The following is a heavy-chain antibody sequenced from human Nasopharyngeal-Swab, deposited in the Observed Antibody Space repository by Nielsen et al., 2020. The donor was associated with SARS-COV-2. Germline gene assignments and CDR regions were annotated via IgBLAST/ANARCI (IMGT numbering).Heavy chain of an antibody. D-gene: IGHD1-26*01. CDR2: TSHDESHK. V-gene: IGHV3-30*18. CDR1: GFSFSTSD. J-gene: IGHJ4*02. Sequence: GESLKISCAASGFSFSTSDRHWVGQARGKGREWVAVTSHDESHKYYAGSVHGRFTISRDNSKNTLYLQMYSLRTEDRAVYFCAKDLILGPPDYFDYWGRGTLVPVSS. CDR3: AKDLILGPPDYFDY.